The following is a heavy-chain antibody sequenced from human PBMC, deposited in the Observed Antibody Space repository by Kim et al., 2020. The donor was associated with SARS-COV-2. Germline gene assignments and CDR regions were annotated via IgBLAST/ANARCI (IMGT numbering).Heavy chain of an antibody. CDR3: ARACIAVSYGMDV. V-gene: IGHV4-34*01. Sequence: YSPSLKSRGTISVDTSKNQFSLKLSSVTAADTAVYYCARACIAVSYGMDVWGQGTTVTVSS. J-gene: IGHJ6*02. D-gene: IGHD6-19*01.